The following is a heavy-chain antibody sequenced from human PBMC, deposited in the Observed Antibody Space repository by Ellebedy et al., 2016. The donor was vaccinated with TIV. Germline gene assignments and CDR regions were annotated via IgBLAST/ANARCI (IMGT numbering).Heavy chain of an antibody. V-gene: IGHV4-59*01. Sequence: MPSETLSLTCTVSGGSISSYYWSWIRQPPGKGLEWIGYIYYSGSTNYNPSLKSRVTISVDTSKNQFSWKLSSVTAAETAVYYCARGVGATTGDYYFDYWGQGTLVTVSS. J-gene: IGHJ4*02. CDR3: ARGVGATTGDYYFDY. CDR1: GGSISSYY. CDR2: IYYSGST. D-gene: IGHD1-26*01.